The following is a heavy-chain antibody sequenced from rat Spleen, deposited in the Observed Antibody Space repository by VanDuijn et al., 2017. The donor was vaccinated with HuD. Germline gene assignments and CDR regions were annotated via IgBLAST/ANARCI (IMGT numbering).Heavy chain of an antibody. V-gene: IGHV3-3*01. CDR1: GYSITSSYR. CDR3: ARAETYYGNTYDY. CDR2: INSAGTN. Sequence: EVQLQESGPGLVKPSQSLSLTCSVTGYSITSSYRWNWIRKFPGNKLEWMGDINSAGTNKSNPSLKSRISLTMDTSTNQFFLQLNSVTTEDTATYSGARAETYYGNTYDYWGQGVMVTVSS. J-gene: IGHJ2*01. D-gene: IGHD1-9*01.